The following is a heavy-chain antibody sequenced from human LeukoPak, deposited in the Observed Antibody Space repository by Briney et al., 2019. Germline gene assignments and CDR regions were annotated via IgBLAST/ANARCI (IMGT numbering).Heavy chain of an antibody. CDR3: ARIFLSVVAPKRWFDP. CDR1: GYTFTGYY. J-gene: IGHJ5*02. V-gene: IGHV1-18*04. D-gene: IGHD4-23*01. CDR2: ISAYNGNT. Sequence: GASVKVSCKASGYTFTGYYIHWVRQAPGQGLEWMGWISAYNGNTNYAQKLQGRVTMTTDTSTSTAYMELRSLRSDDTAVYYCARIFLSVVAPKRWFDPWGQGTLVTVSS.